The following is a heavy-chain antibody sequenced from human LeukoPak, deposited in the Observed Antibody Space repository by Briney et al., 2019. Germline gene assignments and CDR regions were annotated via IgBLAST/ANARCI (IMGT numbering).Heavy chain of an antibody. J-gene: IGHJ6*02. V-gene: IGHV3-74*01. CDR2: INSDGSST. Sequence: GGSLRLSCAASGFTFSSYAMSWVRQAPGKGLVWVSRINSDGSSTSYADSVKGRFTISRDNAKNTLYLQMNSLRAEDTAVYYCARDRIGCSSTSCYSYGMDVWGQGTTVTVSS. CDR1: GFTFSSYA. CDR3: ARDRIGCSSTSCYSYGMDV. D-gene: IGHD2-2*02.